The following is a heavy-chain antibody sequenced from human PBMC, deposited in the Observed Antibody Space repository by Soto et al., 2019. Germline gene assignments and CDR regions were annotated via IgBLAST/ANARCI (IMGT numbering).Heavy chain of an antibody. CDR1: GGSFSGYY. CDR3: ARRGRPLFDY. D-gene: IGHD3-10*01. Sequence: ETLSLTCAVYGGSFSGYYWSWIRQPPGKGLEWIGEINHSGSTNYNPSLKSRVTISVDTSKNQFSLKLSSVTAADTAVYYCARRGRPLFDYWGQGTLVTVSS. V-gene: IGHV4-34*01. CDR2: INHSGST. J-gene: IGHJ4*02.